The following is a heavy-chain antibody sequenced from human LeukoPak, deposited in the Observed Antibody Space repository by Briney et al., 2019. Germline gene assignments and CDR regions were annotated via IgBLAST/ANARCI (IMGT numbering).Heavy chain of an antibody. V-gene: IGHV4-31*03. D-gene: IGHD3-10*01. CDR3: ARGRTYYYGSGSYRTYYFDY. J-gene: IGHJ4*02. CDR2: IYYSGST. Sequence: SETLSLTCTVSGGSISSGGYYWSWIRQHPGTGLEWIGYIYYSGSTYYNPSLKSRVTISVDTSKNQFSLKLSSVTAADTAVYYCARGRTYYYGSGSYRTYYFDYWGQGTLVTVSS. CDR1: GGSISSGGYY.